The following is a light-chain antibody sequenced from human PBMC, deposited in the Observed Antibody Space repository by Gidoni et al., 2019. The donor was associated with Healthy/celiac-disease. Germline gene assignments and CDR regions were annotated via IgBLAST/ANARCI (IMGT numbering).Light chain of an antibody. V-gene: IGKV3-11*01. CDR2: DAS. CDR3: QQRSNPYT. CDR1: QSVSSY. Sequence: EIVLTQSPATLSLSPGERATLSCRASQSVSSYLAWYQQKPGQAPRLLIYDASNRATGIPARFSGSGSGTDFTLTISSLEPEDFAVYYCQQRSNPYTFGQGTKLGIK. J-gene: IGKJ2*01.